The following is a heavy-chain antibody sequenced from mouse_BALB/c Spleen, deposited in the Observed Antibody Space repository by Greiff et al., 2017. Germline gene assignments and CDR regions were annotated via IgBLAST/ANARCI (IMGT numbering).Heavy chain of an antibody. CDR3: ARYYGSSPDY. CDR1: GFNIKDTY. D-gene: IGHD1-1*01. Sequence: EVQRVESGAELVKPGASVKLSCTASGFNIKDTYMHWVKQRPEQGLEWIGRIDPANGNTKYDPKFQGKATITADTSSNTAYLQLSSLTSEDTAVYYCARYYGSSPDYWGQGTTLTVSS. CDR2: IDPANGNT. J-gene: IGHJ2*01. V-gene: IGHV14-3*02.